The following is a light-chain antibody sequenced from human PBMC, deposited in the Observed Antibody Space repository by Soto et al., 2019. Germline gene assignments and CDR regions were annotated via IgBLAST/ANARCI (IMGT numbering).Light chain of an antibody. V-gene: IGKV3-20*01. CDR3: QRYGSSPLT. J-gene: IGKJ4*01. CDR1: QSVTVNS. CDR2: AAS. Sequence: EILLTQSPSTLSLSPGEGVTLSCRVSQSVTVNSLAWYQQKPGQAPRLLIYAASTRAAAVPDRFTGSGSGTDFALTISRLEPEDLAVYYCQRYGSSPLTFGGGTKVEIK.